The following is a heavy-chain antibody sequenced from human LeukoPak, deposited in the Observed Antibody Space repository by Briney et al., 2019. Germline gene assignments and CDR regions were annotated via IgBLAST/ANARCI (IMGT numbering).Heavy chain of an antibody. CDR1: GLTLSSYD. D-gene: IGHD3-16*01. Sequence: GGSLKLSWAASGLTLSSYDMHWFRKATGKGLNWVSAIGTAGDTYYPGSVKGRFTISRENAKNSLYLQMNSLRAGDTAVYYCARFGRERPALDVWGKGTTVTVSS. CDR2: IGTAGDT. CDR3: ARFGRERPALDV. V-gene: IGHV3-13*01. J-gene: IGHJ6*04.